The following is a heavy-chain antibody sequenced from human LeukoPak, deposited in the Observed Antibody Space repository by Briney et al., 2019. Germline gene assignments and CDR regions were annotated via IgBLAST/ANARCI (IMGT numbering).Heavy chain of an antibody. J-gene: IGHJ4*02. V-gene: IGHV1-18*01. CDR2: ISAYNGNT. Sequence: ASVKVSCTASGGTFSSYAISWVRQAPGQGLEWMGWISAYNGNTNYAQKLQGRVTMTTDTSTNTAYMELRSLRSDDTAVYYCARDRVDCSSISCLENFDYWGQGTLVTVSS. CDR1: GGTFSSYA. CDR3: ARDRVDCSSISCLENFDY. D-gene: IGHD2-2*01.